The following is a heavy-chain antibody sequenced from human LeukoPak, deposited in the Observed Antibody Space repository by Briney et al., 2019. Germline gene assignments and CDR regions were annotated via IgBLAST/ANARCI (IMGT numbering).Heavy chain of an antibody. D-gene: IGHD5-24*01. J-gene: IGHJ4*02. CDR1: GGSISSGGYS. CDR2: IYHSGST. Sequence: SQTLSLTCAVSGGSISSGGYSWSWIRQPPGKGLEWIGYIYHSGSTYYNPSLKSRVTISVDTSKNQFSLKLSSVTAADTAVYYCAREVIMAYLYYLDYWGQGTLVTVSS. CDR3: AREVIMAYLYYLDY. V-gene: IGHV4-30-2*01.